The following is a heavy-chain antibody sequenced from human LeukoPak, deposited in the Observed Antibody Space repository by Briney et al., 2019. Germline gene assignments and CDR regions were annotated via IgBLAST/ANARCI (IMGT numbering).Heavy chain of an antibody. CDR1: GFMFNGYW. V-gene: IGHV3-74*01. D-gene: IGHD1-26*01. CDR2: ISDDGRRT. J-gene: IGHJ4*02. Sequence: GGSLRLSCAGSGFMFNGYWMQWVRQVPGKGLVWVARISDDGRRTTYADFVKGRFTISRDNAKNTLYLQMNSLRAGDTALYYCVRDSFDGTYDRGFDYWGQGTLVTVSS. CDR3: VRDSFDGTYDRGFDY.